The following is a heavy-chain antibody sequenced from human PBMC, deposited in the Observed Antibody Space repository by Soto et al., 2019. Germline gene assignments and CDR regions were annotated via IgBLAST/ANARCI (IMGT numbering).Heavy chain of an antibody. V-gene: IGHV4-34*01. J-gene: IGHJ6*02. CDR1: GGSFSGYY. Sequence: SQTLSLTCAVYGGSFSGYYWSWIRQPPGKGLEWIGEINHSGSTNYNPSLKSRVTISVDTSKNQFSLKLGSVTAADTAVYYCARVSPFRYYGDTLYYYYYGMDVWGQGTTVTVSS. D-gene: IGHD4-17*01. CDR3: ARVSPFRYYGDTLYYYYYGMDV. CDR2: INHSGST.